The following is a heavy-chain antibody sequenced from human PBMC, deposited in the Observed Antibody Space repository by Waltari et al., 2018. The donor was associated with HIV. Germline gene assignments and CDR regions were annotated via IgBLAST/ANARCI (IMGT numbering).Heavy chain of an antibody. J-gene: IGHJ5*02. CDR2: INLSGST. D-gene: IGHD2-21*01. V-gene: IGHV4-34*01. CDR3: ARGGWGGDCYHNWCDP. CDR1: GGSFSGYY. Sequence: QVQLQQWGAGLLKPSETLSLTCAVYGGSFSGYYWSWIRQPPGKGLEWIGEINLSGSTSYNPSLTSRVTILVDTSKNQFALKLSSVTAADTAVYYCARGGWGGDCYHNWCDPWGQGTLVTVSS.